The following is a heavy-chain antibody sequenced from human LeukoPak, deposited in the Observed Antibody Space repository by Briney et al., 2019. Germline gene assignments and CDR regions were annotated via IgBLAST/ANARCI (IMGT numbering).Heavy chain of an antibody. CDR1: GFSFSSYW. J-gene: IGHJ4*02. CDR2: INTDGSST. CDR3: ARPGYGSGSLLVD. D-gene: IGHD3-10*01. V-gene: IGHV3-74*03. Sequence: GGSLRLSCAAFGFSFSSYWMHWVRQAPGKGLVWVSRINTDGSSTTYADSVKGRFTISRDNAKNTLYLQMNSLRAEDTAVYYCARPGYGSGSLLVDWGQGTLVTISS.